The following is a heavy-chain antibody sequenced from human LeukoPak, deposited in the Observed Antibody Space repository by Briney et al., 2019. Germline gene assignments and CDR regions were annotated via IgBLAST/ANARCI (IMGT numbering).Heavy chain of an antibody. J-gene: IGHJ4*02. V-gene: IGHV4-61*02. CDR1: GGSISSGSYY. CDR3: ARETGYSSSPGN. D-gene: IGHD6-6*01. CDR2: IYTSGST. Sequence: SQTLSLTCTVSGGSISSGSYYWSWIRQPAGKGLEWIGRIYTSGSTNYNPSLKSRVTISVDTSKNQFSLKLSSVTAADTAVYYCARETGYSSSPGNWGQGTLVTVSS.